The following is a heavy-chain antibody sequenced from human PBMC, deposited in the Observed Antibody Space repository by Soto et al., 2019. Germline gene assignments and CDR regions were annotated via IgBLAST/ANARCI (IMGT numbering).Heavy chain of an antibody. J-gene: IGHJ4*02. CDR2: IYYSGST. V-gene: IGHV4-30-4*01. CDR1: GGSISRGGYY. D-gene: IGHD3-10*01. Sequence: TLSLTCTVSGGSISRGGYYLRWIRPRPGKGLEWIGYIYYSGSTYYNPSLKSRVTISVDTSKNQFSLKLSSVTAADTAVYYCARAKSLLWFGELDYFDYWGQGTLVTVSS. CDR3: ARAKSLLWFGELDYFDY.